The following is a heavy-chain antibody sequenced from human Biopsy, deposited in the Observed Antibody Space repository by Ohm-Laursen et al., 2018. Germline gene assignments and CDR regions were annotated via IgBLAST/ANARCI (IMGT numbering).Heavy chain of an antibody. CDR3: AKIPPSRCDSGECYPIFDY. J-gene: IGHJ4*02. CDR1: GFTFSDYY. Sequence: SLRLSCAASGFTFSDYYMSWIRQAPGRGLEWVSHISGIGDTTYYADSVKGRFTISRDNAKNSLYLQMNSLRAEDTAIYYCAKIPPSRCDSGECYPIFDYWGQGTLVTVSS. D-gene: IGHD2-21*01. CDR2: ISGIGDTT. V-gene: IGHV3-11*01.